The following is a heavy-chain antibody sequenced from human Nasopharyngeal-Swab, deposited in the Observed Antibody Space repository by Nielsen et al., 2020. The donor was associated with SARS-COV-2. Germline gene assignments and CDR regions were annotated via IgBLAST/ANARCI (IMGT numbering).Heavy chain of an antibody. CDR3: ARVGDSSGYYYDDAFDI. CDR1: GYTFTSYD. Sequence: ASVKVSCKASGYTFTSYDINWVRQATGQGLEWMGWMNPNSGNTGYAQKFQGRVTMTRNTSISTAYMELSGLRSEDTAVYYCARVGDSSGYYYDDAFDIWGQGTMVTVSS. V-gene: IGHV1-8*01. J-gene: IGHJ3*02. CDR2: MNPNSGNT. D-gene: IGHD3-22*01.